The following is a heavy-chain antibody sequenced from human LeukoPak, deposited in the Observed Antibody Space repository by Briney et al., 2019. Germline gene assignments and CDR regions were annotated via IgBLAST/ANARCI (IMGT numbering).Heavy chain of an antibody. CDR1: GGTFSRYA. V-gene: IGHV1-69*13. J-gene: IGHJ5*02. CDR2: IIPIFGTA. D-gene: IGHD2-2*01. CDR3: ARVVTPRYCSTPSCYWKGWFDP. Sequence: ASVKVSCKASGGTFSRYAMSWVRQAPGQGLEWMGGIIPIFGTASFAQKFQGGVTITADESTGTAYMELSSLRSEDTAVYYCARVVTPRYCSTPSCYWKGWFDPWGQGTLVTVSS.